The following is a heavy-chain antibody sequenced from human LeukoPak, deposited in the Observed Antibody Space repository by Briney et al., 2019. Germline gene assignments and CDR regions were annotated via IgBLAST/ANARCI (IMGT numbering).Heavy chain of an antibody. Sequence: PGGSLRLSCGASGFTLSSYAMSWVRQAPGKGLEWVSSISASGGSTNYADSVKGRFTISRDNSKNTLYLQMNSLRAEDTALYYRAKVPRAWWFDPWGQGTLVTVSS. J-gene: IGHJ5*02. CDR1: GFTLSSYA. CDR2: ISASGGST. CDR3: AKVPRAWWFDP. V-gene: IGHV3-23*01.